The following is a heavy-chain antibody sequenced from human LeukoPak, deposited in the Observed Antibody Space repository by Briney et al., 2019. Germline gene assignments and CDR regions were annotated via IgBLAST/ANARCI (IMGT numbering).Heavy chain of an antibody. J-gene: IGHJ4*02. Sequence: GGSLRLPCAASGFTFSSYWMSWVRQAPGKGLEWVANIQHDGSEKYYVDSVKGRFTISRDNAKNSLYLQMNSLRAEDTAVYYCARDGGRNFDYWGQGTLVTVSS. V-gene: IGHV3-7*01. CDR2: IQHDGSEK. CDR1: GFTFSSYW. CDR3: ARDGGRNFDY.